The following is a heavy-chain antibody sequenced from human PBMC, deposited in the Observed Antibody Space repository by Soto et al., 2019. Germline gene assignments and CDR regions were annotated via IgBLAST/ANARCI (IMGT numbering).Heavy chain of an antibody. J-gene: IGHJ5*02. D-gene: IGHD1-26*01. CDR1: GYPFSDYF. V-gene: IGHV1-2*02. Sequence: GASVKVSCKASGYPFSDYFMHWVRQAPGQGREWMGWINPKSGGANYGRKFQGRVTMTRDTSITTTYMELARLTSDDTAVYYCARGPLYSPHDPWGQGXLVTVYS. CDR2: INPKSGGA. CDR3: ARGPLYSPHDP.